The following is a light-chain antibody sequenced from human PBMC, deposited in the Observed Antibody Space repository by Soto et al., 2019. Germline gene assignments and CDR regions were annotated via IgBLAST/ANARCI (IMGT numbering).Light chain of an antibody. J-gene: IGLJ3*02. Sequence: QPVLTQPPSVSGAPGQRVTISCTGSSSNIGAGYDVNWYQQLPGTAPKLVIYGNNNRPSGVPDRFSGSKSGTSASLAITGLQAEDEADYYCQSYDSSLSGSVFGGGTQLTVL. CDR1: SSNIGAGYD. CDR3: QSYDSSLSGSV. CDR2: GNN. V-gene: IGLV1-40*01.